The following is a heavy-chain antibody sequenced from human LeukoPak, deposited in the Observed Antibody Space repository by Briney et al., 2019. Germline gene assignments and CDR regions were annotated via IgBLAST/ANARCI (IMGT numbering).Heavy chain of an antibody. Sequence: GGSLRLSCAPSGFTFNRDGMHWVRQAPGKGLEYVSGIRSDGSSTYYANSVKGRFTISRDNSKNTLYLQMGSLRVEDMAVYYCARDSGGSYDYWGQGTLVTVSS. CDR3: ARDSGGSYDY. V-gene: IGHV3-64*01. CDR1: GFTFNRDG. J-gene: IGHJ4*02. D-gene: IGHD2-15*01. CDR2: IRSDGSST.